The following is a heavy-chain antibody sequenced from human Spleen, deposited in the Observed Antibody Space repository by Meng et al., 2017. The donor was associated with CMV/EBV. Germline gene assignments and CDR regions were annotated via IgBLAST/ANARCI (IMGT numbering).Heavy chain of an antibody. CDR2: ISPSIGST. Sequence: VACKASGYTFTSHGITWVRQAPGQGLEWMGWISPSIGSTNYAQKLEGRVTMTTDRSTTTAYLELRSLRYDDTAVYFCARGTGIFDYWGQGTLVTVSS. J-gene: IGHJ4*02. V-gene: IGHV1-18*04. CDR3: ARGTGIFDY. CDR1: GYTFTSHG. D-gene: IGHD7-27*01.